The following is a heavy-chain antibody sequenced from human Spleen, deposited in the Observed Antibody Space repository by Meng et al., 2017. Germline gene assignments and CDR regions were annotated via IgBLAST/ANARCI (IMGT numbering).Heavy chain of an antibody. CDR3: ARLRGDEDY. CDR2: IDPNSGGT. D-gene: IGHD2-21*02. J-gene: IGHJ4*02. CDR1: GYTFTAYY. Sequence: QGQRVQSWSELKKPGASVKVSCKTSGYTFTAYYIHWVRLAPGQGLEWMGRIDPNSGGTSYTQRFQGRVTMTSDTSISTAYMELSKLTSDDTAVYYCARLRGDEDYWGQGTLVTVSS. V-gene: IGHV1-2*06.